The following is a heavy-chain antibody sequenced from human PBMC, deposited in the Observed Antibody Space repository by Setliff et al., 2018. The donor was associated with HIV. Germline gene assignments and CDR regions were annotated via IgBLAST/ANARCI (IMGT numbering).Heavy chain of an antibody. Sequence: GASVKVSCKASGYIFTTFGFSWVRQAPGQGLQWMGWLNTEAGNSMYAQGFTGRFVFSLDTSVSTALLQINSLKAEDTAMYYCARVGSYWSTFDYWGQGALVTVSS. CDR3: ARVGSYWSTFDY. J-gene: IGHJ4*02. D-gene: IGHD1-26*01. CDR1: GYIFTTFG. CDR2: LNTEAGNS. V-gene: IGHV7-4-1*02.